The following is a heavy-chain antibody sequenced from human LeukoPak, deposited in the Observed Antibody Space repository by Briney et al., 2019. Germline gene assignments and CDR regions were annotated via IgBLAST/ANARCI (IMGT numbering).Heavy chain of an antibody. CDR3: AKSQQQWLVKKYFDH. V-gene: IGHV4-59*01. CDR2: IYYIGDT. Sequence: SETLSLTCSVSGDSMSSFYWSWVRQPPGKGLEWIGHIYYIGDTRYNPSLESRVTISVDTSKRQFSLRLSSVTAADTAVYYCAKSQQQWLVKKYFDHWGQGNLVTVSS. D-gene: IGHD6-19*01. J-gene: IGHJ4*02. CDR1: GDSMSSFY.